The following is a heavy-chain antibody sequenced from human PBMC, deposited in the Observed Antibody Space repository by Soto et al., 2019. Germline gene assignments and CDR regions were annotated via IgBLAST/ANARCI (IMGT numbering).Heavy chain of an antibody. V-gene: IGHV1-3*01. J-gene: IGHJ5*02. CDR1: GYTFTNYA. Sequence: QVQLVQSGAEVKKPGASVKVSCKASGYTFTNYAIHWVRQAPGQVLEWMGWINAPNGYTKYSQKFQGRVTITRDTSVRTAYMELSSLRSEATAVYYCARVSVAAAGSEGWFDPWGQGTLVTVSS. CDR3: ARVSVAAAGSEGWFDP. D-gene: IGHD6-13*01. CDR2: INAPNGYT.